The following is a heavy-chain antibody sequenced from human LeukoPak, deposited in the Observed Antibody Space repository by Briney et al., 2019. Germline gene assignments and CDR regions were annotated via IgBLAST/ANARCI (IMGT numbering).Heavy chain of an antibody. CDR1: GFTFDDYA. J-gene: IGHJ5*02. CDR2: ISWNSGSI. Sequence: GGSLRLSCAASGFTFDDYAMHWVRQAPGKGLEWVSGISWNSGSIGYADPVKGRFTISRDNAKNSLYLQMNSLRAEDTALYYCAKAQGPWGQGTLVTVSS. CDR3: AKAQGP. V-gene: IGHV3-9*01.